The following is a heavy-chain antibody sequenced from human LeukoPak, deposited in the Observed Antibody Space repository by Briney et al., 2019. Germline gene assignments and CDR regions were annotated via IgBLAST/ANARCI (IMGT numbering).Heavy chain of an antibody. Sequence: GGSLRLSCATSGFNFSDFYMNWIRQAPGKGLEWVSYISSSGTIKYYADSMKGRFTISRDNAKNSLHLQMNSLRVEDTVVYYCARENWTYDGTYYYYYVDVWGTGTTVTVSS. CDR1: GFNFSDFY. V-gene: IGHV3-11*01. CDR3: ARENWTYDGTYYYYYVDV. J-gene: IGHJ6*03. CDR2: ISSSGTIK. D-gene: IGHD1-7*01.